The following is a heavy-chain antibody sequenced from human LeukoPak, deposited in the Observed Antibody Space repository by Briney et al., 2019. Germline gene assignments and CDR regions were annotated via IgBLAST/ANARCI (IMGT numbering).Heavy chain of an antibody. J-gene: IGHJ6*02. CDR3: ARVGHSSSWLGEYYYYGMDV. D-gene: IGHD6-13*01. CDR1: GYTFTSYA. CDR2: INAGNGNT. Sequence: GASVKVSCKASGYTFTSYAMHWVRQAPGQRLEWMGWINAGNGNTKYSQKFQGRVTITRDTSASTAYMELSSLRSEDTAVYYCARVGHSSSWLGEYYYYGMDVWGQGTTVTVSS. V-gene: IGHV1-3*01.